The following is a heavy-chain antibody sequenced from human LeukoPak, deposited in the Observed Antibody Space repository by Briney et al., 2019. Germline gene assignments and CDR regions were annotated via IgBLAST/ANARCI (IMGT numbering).Heavy chain of an antibody. CDR2: INHRGST. J-gene: IGHJ6*03. Sequence: SETLSLTCTVSGGSISSSSYYWGWIRQPPGKGLEWIGEINHRGSTNYNPSLKSRISISVDTSKNQFSLKLSSVTAADTAVYYCAREGSSSAGYYYYYYMDVWGKGTTVTVSS. CDR1: GGSISSSSYY. CDR3: AREGSSSAGYYYYYYMDV. V-gene: IGHV4-39*07. D-gene: IGHD6-13*01.